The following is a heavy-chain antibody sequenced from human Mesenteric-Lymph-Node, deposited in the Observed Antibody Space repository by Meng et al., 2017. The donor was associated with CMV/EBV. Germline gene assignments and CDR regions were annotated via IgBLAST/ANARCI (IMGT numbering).Heavy chain of an antibody. Sequence: GESLKISCAASGFTFNRHWVHWVRQAPGKGLVWVARIHDDGDWTNYADSVKGRFTVSRDNPKNTAYLQMESLRVDDTAVYYCAKSGFDAFDIWGQGTMVTVSS. V-gene: IGHV3-74*01. D-gene: IGHD1-26*01. CDR2: IHDDGDWT. CDR1: GFTFNRHW. CDR3: AKSGFDAFDI. J-gene: IGHJ3*02.